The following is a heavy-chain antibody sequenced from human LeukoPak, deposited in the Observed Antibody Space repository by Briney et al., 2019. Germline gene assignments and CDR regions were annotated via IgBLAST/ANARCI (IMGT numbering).Heavy chain of an antibody. Sequence: SETLSLTCTVSGGSISSGSYYWSWIRQPAGKGLEWIGRIYTSGSTNYNPSLKSRVTISVDTSKNQFSLKLSSVTAADTAVYYCARLVTMVRGGPNWFDPWGQGTLVTVSS. CDR3: ARLVTMVRGGPNWFDP. CDR1: GGSISSGSYY. D-gene: IGHD3-10*01. CDR2: IYTSGST. J-gene: IGHJ5*02. V-gene: IGHV4-61*02.